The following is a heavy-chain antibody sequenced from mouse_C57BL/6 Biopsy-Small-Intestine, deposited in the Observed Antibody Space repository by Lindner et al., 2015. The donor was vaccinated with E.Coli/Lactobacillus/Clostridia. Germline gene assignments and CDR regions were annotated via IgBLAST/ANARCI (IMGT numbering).Heavy chain of an antibody. J-gene: IGHJ3*01. Sequence: VQLQESGPELVKPGASVKMSCKASGYSFTGYNMHWVKQSHGKSLEWIGYIDPYSGATSYNQKFKGKATLTVDKSSSTAYTQLNSLTSEDSAVYYCTSNTWFVYWGQGTLVTVSA. CDR3: TSNTWFVY. CDR1: GYSFTGYN. V-gene: IGHV1S135*01. CDR2: IDPYSGAT. D-gene: IGHD4-1*01.